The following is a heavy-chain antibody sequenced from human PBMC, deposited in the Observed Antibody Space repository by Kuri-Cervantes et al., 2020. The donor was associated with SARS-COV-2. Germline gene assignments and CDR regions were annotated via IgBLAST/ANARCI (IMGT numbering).Heavy chain of an antibody. Sequence: LSLTCAASRFTFSDYYMNWVRQAPGKGLEWVSSISSSSSYIYYADSVKGRFTISRDNAKNSLYLQMNSLRAEDTAVYYCARDLGYCSSTSCYEGHYMDVWGKGPTVTVSS. D-gene: IGHD2-2*01. J-gene: IGHJ6*03. V-gene: IGHV3-21*01. CDR3: ARDLGYCSSTSCYEGHYMDV. CDR1: RFTFSDYY. CDR2: ISSSSSYI.